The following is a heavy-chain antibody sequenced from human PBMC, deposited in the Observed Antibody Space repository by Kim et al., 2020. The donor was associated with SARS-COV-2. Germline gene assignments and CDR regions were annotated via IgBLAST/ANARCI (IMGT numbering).Heavy chain of an antibody. J-gene: IGHJ2*01. D-gene: IGHD1-26*01. CDR1: GGSITSTTYS. Sequence: SETLSLTCAVSGGSITSTTYSWTWIRQPPGKGLEWIGYIYHSGSGTTYFNLSLKSRVTISMDRSKNQISLTLSSVTAADTAVYYCVRGTGSFLDWSFDLWGRGTLVTVSS. CDR3: VRGTGSFLDWSFDL. V-gene: IGHV4-30-2*01. CDR2: IYHSGSGTT.